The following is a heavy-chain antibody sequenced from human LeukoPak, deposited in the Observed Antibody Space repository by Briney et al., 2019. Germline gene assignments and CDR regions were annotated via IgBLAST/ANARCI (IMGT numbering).Heavy chain of an antibody. D-gene: IGHD3-16*01. CDR3: AKTEFGEPFDY. J-gene: IGHJ4*02. CDR1: GFTFSSYA. V-gene: IGHV3-23*01. Sequence: GGSLILSCAASGFTFSSYAMSWVRQAPGRGLEWVSAISGSGGSTYYADSVKGRFTISRDNSKNTLFLQMNSLRAEDTAVYFCAKTEFGEPFDYWGQGTLVTVSS. CDR2: ISGSGGST.